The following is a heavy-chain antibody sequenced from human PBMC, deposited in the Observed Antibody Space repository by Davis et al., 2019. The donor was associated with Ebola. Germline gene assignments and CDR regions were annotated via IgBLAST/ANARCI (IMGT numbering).Heavy chain of an antibody. J-gene: IGHJ6*04. CDR2: TYYKSKWYN. CDR1: GDSVSTAG. D-gene: IGHD5-18*01. V-gene: IGHV6-1*01. Sequence: LRLSCAISGDSVSTAGWNWIRQSPSRGLEWLGRTYYKSKWYNDYAASVKSRITINPDTSKNQFTLQLTSVTPEDTALYYCARGWLRGGMDVWGEGTTVTVPS. CDR3: ARGWLRGGMDV.